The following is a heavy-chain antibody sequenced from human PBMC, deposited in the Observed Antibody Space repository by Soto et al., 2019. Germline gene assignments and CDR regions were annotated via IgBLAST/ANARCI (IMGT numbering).Heavy chain of an antibody. J-gene: IGHJ4*02. CDR3: ARDEGFTMVRGVMVY. CDR1: SGSISSGGYY. V-gene: IGHV4-31*03. CDR2: IYYSGST. Sequence: QVQLQESGPGLVKPSQTLSLTCTVSSGSISSGGYYWSWIRQHPGKGLEWIGYIYYSGSTYYNPSIKSRVTISVDTSKNQFSLKLSSVTAADTAVYYCARDEGFTMVRGVMVYWGQGTLVTVSS. D-gene: IGHD3-10*01.